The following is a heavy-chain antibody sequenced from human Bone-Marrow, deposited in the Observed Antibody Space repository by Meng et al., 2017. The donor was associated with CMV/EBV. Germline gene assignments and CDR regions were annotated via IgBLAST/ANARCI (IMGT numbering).Heavy chain of an antibody. J-gene: IGHJ6*02. CDR2: IVVGSGNT. CDR3: AKDRTIVVVDPGSEYYYGMDV. Sequence: SVKVSCKASGFTFTSSAVQWVRQARGQRLEWIGWIVVGSGNTNYAQKFQERVTITRDMSTSTAYMELSSLRAEDTAVYYCAKDRTIVVVDPGSEYYYGMDVWGQGTTVTVSS. V-gene: IGHV1-58*01. CDR1: GFTFTSSA. D-gene: IGHD2-15*01.